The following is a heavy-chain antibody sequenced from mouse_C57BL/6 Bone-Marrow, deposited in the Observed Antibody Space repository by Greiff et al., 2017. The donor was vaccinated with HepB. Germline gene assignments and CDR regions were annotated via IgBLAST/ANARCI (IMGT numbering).Heavy chain of an antibody. Sequence: QVQLKQPGAELVRPGTSVKLSCKASGYTFTSYWMHWVKQRPGQGLEWIGAIDPSDSYTNYNQKFKGKATLTVDTSSSTAYMQLSSLTSEDSAVYYCARRKYYGSSYVDYWGQGTTLTVSS. CDR2: IDPSDSYT. J-gene: IGHJ2*01. D-gene: IGHD1-1*01. CDR3: ARRKYYGSSYVDY. CDR1: GYTFTSYW. V-gene: IGHV1-59*01.